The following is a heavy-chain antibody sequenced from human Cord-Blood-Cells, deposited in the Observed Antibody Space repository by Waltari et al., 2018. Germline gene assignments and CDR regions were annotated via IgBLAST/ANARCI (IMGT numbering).Heavy chain of an antibody. Sequence: QVQLQESGPGLVKPSETLSLTCTVSGGYISSYYWSWIRQPPGKGLEWIGYIYYSRSTTYNPSLQSRVTISVDTSKNQFSLKLSSVTTADTAVYYCAREGYSYGFDYWGQGTLVTVSS. CDR3: AREGYSYGFDY. CDR1: GGYISSYY. J-gene: IGHJ4*02. D-gene: IGHD5-18*01. CDR2: IYYSRST. V-gene: IGHV4-59*01.